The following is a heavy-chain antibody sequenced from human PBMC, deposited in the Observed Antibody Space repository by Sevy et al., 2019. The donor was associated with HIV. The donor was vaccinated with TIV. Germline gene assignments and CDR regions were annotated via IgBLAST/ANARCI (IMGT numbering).Heavy chain of an antibody. V-gene: IGHV1-18*01. CDR1: GYTFTSYG. Sequence: ASVKVSCKASGYTFTSYGISWVRQAPGQGLEWMGWISAYNGNTNYAQKLQGRVTMTTDTSTSTAYMELRSLRSDDTAVYYCARFDPLGYCSGDSCQVDYWGQGTLVTVSS. CDR3: ARFDPLGYCSGDSCQVDY. CDR2: ISAYNGNT. D-gene: IGHD2-15*01. J-gene: IGHJ4*02.